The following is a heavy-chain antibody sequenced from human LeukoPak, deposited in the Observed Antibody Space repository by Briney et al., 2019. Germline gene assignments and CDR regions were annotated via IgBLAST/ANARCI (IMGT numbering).Heavy chain of an antibody. Sequence: GGSLRLSCAASGFTFSSYSMNWVRQAPGKGLVWVSRINSDGSSTSYADSVKGRFTISRDNAKNTVYLQMNSLRAEDTAVYYCASGGQSYYDSSGYYYPFDYWGQGTLVTVSS. V-gene: IGHV3-74*01. D-gene: IGHD3-22*01. CDR2: INSDGSST. J-gene: IGHJ4*02. CDR3: ASGGQSYYDSSGYYYPFDY. CDR1: GFTFSSYS.